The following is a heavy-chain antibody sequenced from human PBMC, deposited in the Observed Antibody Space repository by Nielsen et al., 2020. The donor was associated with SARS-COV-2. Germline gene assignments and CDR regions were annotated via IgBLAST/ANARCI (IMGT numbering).Heavy chain of an antibody. D-gene: IGHD3-3*01. Sequence: ASVQVSCKVSGYTLTELSMHWVRQAPGQGLERMGIINPSGGSTSYAQKFQGRVTMTRDTSTSTVYMELSSLRSEDTAVYYCARVPSITIFGVVITDAFDIWGQGTMVTVSS. CDR2: INPSGGST. CDR3: ARVPSITIFGVVITDAFDI. CDR1: GYTLTELS. J-gene: IGHJ3*02. V-gene: IGHV1-46*01.